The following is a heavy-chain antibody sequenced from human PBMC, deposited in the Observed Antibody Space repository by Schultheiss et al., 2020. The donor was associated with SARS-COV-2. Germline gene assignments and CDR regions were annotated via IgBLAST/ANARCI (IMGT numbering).Heavy chain of an antibody. J-gene: IGHJ4*02. Sequence: GGSLRLSCAASGFTFSNFWMTWVRQAPGKGPEWVANIKHDGSAKYYVDSVKGRFTISRDNAKNSLYLQMNSLRAEDTAVYYCASTGAVAGQYWGQGTLVTVSS. CDR3: ASTGAVAGQY. D-gene: IGHD6-19*01. V-gene: IGHV3-7*01. CDR1: GFTFSNFW. CDR2: IKHDGSAK.